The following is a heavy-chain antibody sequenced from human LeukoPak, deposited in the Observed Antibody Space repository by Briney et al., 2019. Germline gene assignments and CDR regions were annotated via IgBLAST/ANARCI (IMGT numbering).Heavy chain of an antibody. CDR1: GFTFSNYW. D-gene: IGHD1-26*01. CDR3: ARDKIVGATHFDY. J-gene: IGHJ4*02. V-gene: IGHV3-7*01. CDR2: MKQDGSET. Sequence: GGSLRLSCAASGFTFSNYWMSWVRQASGKGLEWVANMKQDGSETYYVDSVKGRFTISRDNAKNSLYLQMNSLRAEDTAVYYCARDKIVGATHFDYWGQGALVTVSS.